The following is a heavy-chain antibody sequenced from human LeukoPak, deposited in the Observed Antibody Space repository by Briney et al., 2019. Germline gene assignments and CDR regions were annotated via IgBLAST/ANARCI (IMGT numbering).Heavy chain of an antibody. D-gene: IGHD1-26*01. Sequence: APVKVSCKASGYTFTSYDINWVRQATGQGLEWMGWMNPNSGNTGYAQKFQGRVTMTRDTSISTAYMELSRLRSDDTAVYYCASPRIVGATRDYYYYGMDVWGQGTTVTVSS. J-gene: IGHJ6*02. CDR3: ASPRIVGATRDYYYYGMDV. CDR2: MNPNSGNT. CDR1: GYTFTSYD. V-gene: IGHV1-8*01.